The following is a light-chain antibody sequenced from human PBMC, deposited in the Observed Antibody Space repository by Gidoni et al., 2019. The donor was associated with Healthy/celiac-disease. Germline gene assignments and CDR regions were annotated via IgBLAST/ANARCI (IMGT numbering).Light chain of an antibody. CDR2: GAS. CDR3: QQYNNWPWT. Sequence: EIVLTHSPATLSVSPGERATLSCRASQRVSSNLAWYQQQPGQAPRLLIYGASTRATGIPARFSGSGSGTEFTLTISSLQSEDFAVYYCQQYNNWPWTFGQGTKVEIK. V-gene: IGKV3-15*01. CDR1: QRVSSN. J-gene: IGKJ1*01.